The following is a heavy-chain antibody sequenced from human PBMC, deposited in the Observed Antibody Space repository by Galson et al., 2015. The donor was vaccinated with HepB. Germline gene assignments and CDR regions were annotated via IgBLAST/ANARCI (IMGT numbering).Heavy chain of an antibody. D-gene: IGHD3-10*01. V-gene: IGHV2-5*02. Sequence: PALVKPTQTLTLTCTFSGFSLSTSGVGVGWIRQPPGKALEWLALIYWDDDKRYSPSLKSRLTITKDTPKNQVVLTMTNMDPVDTATYYCAQTQQKPMVRGVIWVFDYWGQGTLVTVSS. J-gene: IGHJ4*02. CDR1: GFSLSTSGVG. CDR3: AQTQQKPMVRGVIWVFDY. CDR2: IYWDDDK.